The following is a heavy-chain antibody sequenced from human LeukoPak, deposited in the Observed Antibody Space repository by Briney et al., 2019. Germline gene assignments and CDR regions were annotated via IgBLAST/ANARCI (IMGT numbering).Heavy chain of an antibody. CDR2: ISGSGGST. CDR3: AKVGFGELLSY. D-gene: IGHD3-10*01. CDR1: GFTFSSYA. Sequence: GGSLRLSRAASGFTFSSYAMSWVRQAPGKGLEWVSAISGSGGSTYYADSVKGRFTISRDNSKNTLYLQMNSLRAEDTAVYYCAKVGFGELLSYWGQGTLVTVSS. J-gene: IGHJ4*02. V-gene: IGHV3-23*01.